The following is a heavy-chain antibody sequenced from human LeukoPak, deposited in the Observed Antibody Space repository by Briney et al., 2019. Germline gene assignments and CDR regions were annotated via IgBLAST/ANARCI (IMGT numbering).Heavy chain of an antibody. CDR1: GFTFSTYS. J-gene: IGHJ4*02. CDR2: ISSSSSYI. D-gene: IGHD6-19*01. Sequence: PGGSLRLSCAASGFTFSTYSMNWVRQAPGRGLEWVSSISSSSSYIYYADSVKGRFTISRDNAKNSLYLQMSSLRAEDTAVYYCARALGRPVTGVYYFDYWGQGTLVTVSS. V-gene: IGHV3-21*01. CDR3: ARALGRPVTGVYYFDY.